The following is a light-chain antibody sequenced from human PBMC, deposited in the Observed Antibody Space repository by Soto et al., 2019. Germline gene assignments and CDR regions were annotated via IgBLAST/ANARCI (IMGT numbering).Light chain of an antibody. J-gene: IGKJ1*01. Sequence: EIVLTQSPGTLSLSQGEGATLSCRASQSVSSSFFAWYQQKPGQAPRLLIYGASSRATGIPDRFSGSGSGTDFTLTISRLEPEDFAVYYCQQYGSSPWTFGQGTKAETK. CDR1: QSVSSSF. CDR3: QQYGSSPWT. V-gene: IGKV3-20*01. CDR2: GAS.